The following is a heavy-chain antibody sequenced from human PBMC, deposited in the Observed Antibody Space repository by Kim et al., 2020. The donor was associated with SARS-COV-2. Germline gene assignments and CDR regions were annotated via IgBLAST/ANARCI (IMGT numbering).Heavy chain of an antibody. D-gene: IGHD6-13*01. CDR1: GFTFSDYY. CDR3: ARGLPIMLYSSSWNAFDI. Sequence: GGSLRLSCAASGFTFSDYYMSWIRQAPGKGLEWVSYISSSGSTIYYADSVKGRFTISRDNAKNSLYLQMNSLRAEDTAVYYCARGLPIMLYSSSWNAFDIWGQGTMVTVSS. V-gene: IGHV3-11*01. J-gene: IGHJ3*02. CDR2: ISSSGSTI.